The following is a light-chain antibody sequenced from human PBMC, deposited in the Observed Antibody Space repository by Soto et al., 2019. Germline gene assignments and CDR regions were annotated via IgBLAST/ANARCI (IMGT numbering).Light chain of an antibody. CDR2: GAS. Sequence: EIVMTQSPATLSVSPGERATLSCRASQTLYNNLAWYQQKLGQAPRLLIYGASARATDIPARFSGSGSGTEFTLTISGLQSEDFAIYYCQQYNDWPLTFGGGTKVAIK. J-gene: IGKJ4*01. CDR3: QQYNDWPLT. V-gene: IGKV3-15*01. CDR1: QTLYNN.